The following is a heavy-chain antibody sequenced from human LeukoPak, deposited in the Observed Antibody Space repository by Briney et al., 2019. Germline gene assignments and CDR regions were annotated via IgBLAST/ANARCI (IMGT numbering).Heavy chain of an antibody. J-gene: IGHJ6*03. CDR3: ARGGGYCSSTSCYDYYYYMDV. CDR1: GFTFSSYG. V-gene: IGHV3-33*08. CDR2: IWYDGSNK. D-gene: IGHD2-2*01. Sequence: SGGSLRLSCAASGFTFSSYGMHWVRQAPGKGLEWVAVIWYDGSNKYYADSVKGRFTISRDNSKNTLYLQMNSLRAEDTAVYYCARGGGYCSSTSCYDYYYYMDVWGKGTTVTVSS.